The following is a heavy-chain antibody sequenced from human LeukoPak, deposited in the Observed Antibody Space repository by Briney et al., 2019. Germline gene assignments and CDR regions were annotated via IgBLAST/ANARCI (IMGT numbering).Heavy chain of an antibody. Sequence: PGGSLRLSCAASGFTFSSYAMHWVRQAPGKGLEWVAVISYDGSNKYYADSVKGRFTISRGNSKNTLYLQMNSLRAEDTAVYYCARGLPFFIAAAGYFDYWGQGTLVTVSS. V-gene: IGHV3-30-3*01. CDR1: GFTFSSYA. CDR2: ISYDGSNK. D-gene: IGHD6-13*01. J-gene: IGHJ4*02. CDR3: ARGLPFFIAAAGYFDY.